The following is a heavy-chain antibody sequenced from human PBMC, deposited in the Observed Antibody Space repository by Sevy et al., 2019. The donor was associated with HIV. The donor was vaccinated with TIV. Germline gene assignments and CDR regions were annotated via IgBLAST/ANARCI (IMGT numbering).Heavy chain of an antibody. J-gene: IGHJ6*02. CDR3: ARGLSGWDPDYYYYYGMDV. D-gene: IGHD6-19*01. V-gene: IGHV3-11*01. CDR2: ISTSGSTI. Sequence: GGSLRLSCAASGFTFSDYYMSWIRQAPGKGLEWVSYISTSGSTICYADSVKGRFTISRDNAKNSLYLHMNSLRAEDTAVYYSARGLSGWDPDYYYYYGMDVWGHGTTVTVSS. CDR1: GFTFSDYY.